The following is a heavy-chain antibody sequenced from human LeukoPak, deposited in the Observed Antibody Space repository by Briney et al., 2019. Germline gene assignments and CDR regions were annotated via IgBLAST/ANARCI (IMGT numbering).Heavy chain of an antibody. CDR1: GFTFSNYW. Sequence: GGSLRLSCAASGFTFSNYWRSWVRQAPGKGLEWVASIKQDGSEKYYVDSVKGRFTISRDNAKNSLYLQMNSLRSEDTAVYYCARGGPYYWGQGTLVTVSS. CDR2: IKQDGSEK. J-gene: IGHJ4*02. CDR3: ARGGPYY. V-gene: IGHV3-7*03.